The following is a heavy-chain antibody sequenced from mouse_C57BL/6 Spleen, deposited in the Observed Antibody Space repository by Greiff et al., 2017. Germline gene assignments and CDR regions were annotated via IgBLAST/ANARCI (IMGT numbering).Heavy chain of an antibody. CDR1: GYTFTDYE. Sequence: VQLQQSGAELVRPGASVTLSCKASGYTFTDYEMHWVKQTPVHGLEWIGAIDPETGGTAYNQKFKGKAILTADKSSSTAYMELRSLTSEDSAVYYWTRCSYDYDVPYCYAMDCWGQGTSVTVSS. D-gene: IGHD2-4*01. V-gene: IGHV1-15*01. CDR2: IDPETGGT. CDR3: TRCSYDYDVPYCYAMDC. J-gene: IGHJ4*01.